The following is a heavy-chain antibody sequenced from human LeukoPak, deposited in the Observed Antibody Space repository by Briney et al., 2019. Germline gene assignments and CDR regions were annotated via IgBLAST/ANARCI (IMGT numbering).Heavy chain of an antibody. CDR3: AKRSATSSGYFDF. Sequence: HTGGSLRLSCAASGFTFSSYWMHWVRQAPGKGLEWVSAITGSGAYTNYADSVKGRFTISRDNSKNTIFLQMNSLRAEDTAIYYCAKRSATSSGYFDFWGRGTLVTVSS. CDR2: ITGSGAYT. V-gene: IGHV3-23*01. J-gene: IGHJ4*02. D-gene: IGHD3-22*01. CDR1: GFTFSSYW.